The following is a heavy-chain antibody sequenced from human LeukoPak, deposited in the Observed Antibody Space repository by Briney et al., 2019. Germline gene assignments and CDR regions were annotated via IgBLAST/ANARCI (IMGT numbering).Heavy chain of an antibody. Sequence: ASVKVSCKASGYTFTSYGISWVRQAPGQGLEWMGWISAYNGDTNYAQKLQGRVTMTTDTSTSTAYMELRSLRSDDTAVYYCARGPRAVEQEFLSQAYGDYRFDYWGQGTLVTVSS. V-gene: IGHV1-18*01. CDR3: ARGPRAVEQEFLSQAYGDYRFDY. D-gene: IGHD4-17*01. J-gene: IGHJ4*02. CDR2: ISAYNGDT. CDR1: GYTFTSYG.